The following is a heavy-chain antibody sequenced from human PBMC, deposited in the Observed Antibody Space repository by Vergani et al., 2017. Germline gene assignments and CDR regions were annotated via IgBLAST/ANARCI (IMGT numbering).Heavy chain of an antibody. Sequence: EVQLVESGGGLVKPGGSLRLSCAASGFTFSNAWMSWVRQAPGKGLEWVSSISSSSSYIYYADSVKGRFTISRDNAKNSLYLQMNSLRAEDTAVYYCARDTVRAFDIWGQGTMVTVSS. D-gene: IGHD2-8*01. CDR1: GFTFSNAW. CDR2: ISSSSSYI. V-gene: IGHV3-21*01. J-gene: IGHJ3*02. CDR3: ARDTVRAFDI.